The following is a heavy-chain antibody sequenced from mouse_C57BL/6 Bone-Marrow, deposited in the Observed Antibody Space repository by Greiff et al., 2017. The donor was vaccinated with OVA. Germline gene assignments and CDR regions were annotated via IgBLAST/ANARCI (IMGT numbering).Heavy chain of an antibody. CDR2: IYPGDGDT. J-gene: IGHJ3*01. Sequence: VKLQESGPELVKPGASVKISCKASGYAFSSSWMNWVKQRPGKGLEWIGRIYPGDGDTNYNGKFKGKATLTADKSSSTAYMQLSSLTSEDSAVYFCARDYGSSQFAYWGQGTLLTVSA. CDR1: GYAFSSSW. V-gene: IGHV1-82*01. CDR3: ARDYGSSQFAY. D-gene: IGHD1-1*01.